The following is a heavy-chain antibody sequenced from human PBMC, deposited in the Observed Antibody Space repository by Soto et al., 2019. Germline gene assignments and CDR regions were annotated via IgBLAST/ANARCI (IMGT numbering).Heavy chain of an antibody. Sequence: QVQLVESGGGLVKPGGSLRLSCAASGLTFSDYYMSWIRQAPGKGLEWVSYITSSVSYTKYADSVQGRLTISRDNAKNSLYLQMNSLSAEDTAVYYCARELDGIDVWGQGTTVNVSS. CDR1: GLTFSDYY. CDR3: ARELDGIDV. V-gene: IGHV3-11*05. CDR2: ITSSVSYT. J-gene: IGHJ6*02.